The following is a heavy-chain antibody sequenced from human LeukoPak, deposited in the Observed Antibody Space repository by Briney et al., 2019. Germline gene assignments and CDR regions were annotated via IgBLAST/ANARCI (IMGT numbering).Heavy chain of an antibody. J-gene: IGHJ5*02. CDR3: ARHPGPAAYNWFDP. D-gene: IGHD2-2*01. CDR2: IYHSGST. CDR1: GYSISSGYY. Sequence: PSETMSLTCAVSGYSISSGYYWGWIRQPPGQGLGWIGSIYHSGSTYYNPSLKSRVTISVDTSKSQFSLKLSSVTAADTAVYYCARHPGPAAYNWFDPWGQGTLVTVSS. V-gene: IGHV4-38-2*01.